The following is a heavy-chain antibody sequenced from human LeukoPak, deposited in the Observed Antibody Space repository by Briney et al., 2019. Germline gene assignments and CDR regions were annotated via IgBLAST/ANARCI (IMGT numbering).Heavy chain of an antibody. V-gene: IGHV1-2*02. J-gene: IGHJ4*02. CDR3: ARESPYCSGGSCYYFDY. D-gene: IGHD2-15*01. Sequence: ASVKVSCKASGYTFTGYYMHWVRQAPGQGLEWMGWINPNSGGTNYAQKFQGRVTMTRDTSISTAYMELSRLRSDDTAVYYCARESPYCSGGSCYYFDYWGQGTLVTVSS. CDR2: INPNSGGT. CDR1: GYTFTGYY.